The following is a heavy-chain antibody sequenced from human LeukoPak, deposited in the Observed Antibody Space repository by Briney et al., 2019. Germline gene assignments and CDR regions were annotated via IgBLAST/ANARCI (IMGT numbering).Heavy chain of an antibody. V-gene: IGHV4-59*08. CDR3: ARHEGYGGNLFLDY. D-gene: IGHD4-23*01. J-gene: IGHJ4*02. CDR1: GGSISSFY. CDR2: IYYSGST. Sequence: PSETLSLTCTVSGGSISSFYWSWIRQPPGKGLEWIGYIYYSGSTNYNPSLKSRVTISADTSKNQFSLKLNSVTAADTAVYYCARHEGYGGNLFLDYWGQGTLVTVSS.